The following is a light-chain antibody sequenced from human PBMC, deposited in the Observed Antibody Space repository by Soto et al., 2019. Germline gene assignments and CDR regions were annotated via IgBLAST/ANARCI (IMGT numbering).Light chain of an antibody. CDR1: QSISSW. CDR3: QQYSSSSPT. CDR2: GAS. Sequence: DIQMTQSPSTLAASVGDRVTITCRASQSISSWLAWYQQQPVKAPKILIYGASSLESGVPSRFSGSGSVTEFTLTIDSLQPDDFATYYCQQYSSSSPTFGQGTKLEIK. J-gene: IGKJ2*01. V-gene: IGKV1-5*01.